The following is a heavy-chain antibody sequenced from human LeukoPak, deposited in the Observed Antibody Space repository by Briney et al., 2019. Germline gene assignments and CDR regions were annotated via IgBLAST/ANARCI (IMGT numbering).Heavy chain of an antibody. CDR3: ARGTRARGTCRNCYSSSLDY. J-gene: IGHJ4*02. V-gene: IGHV1-18*01. D-gene: IGHD2-21*02. CDR1: GYTFTSFH. CDR2: IDTFNGNT. Sequence: ASVKVSCKASGYTFTSFHINWVRQAPGQGLEWLGWIDTFNGNTNTKFAQQVQGRVTMTTDRSTSPVYMELKSLSSDDTAVYYCARGTRARGTCRNCYSSSLDYWGQGTLVTVSS.